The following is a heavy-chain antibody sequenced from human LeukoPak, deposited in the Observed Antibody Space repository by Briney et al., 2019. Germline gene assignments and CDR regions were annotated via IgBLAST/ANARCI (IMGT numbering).Heavy chain of an antibody. CDR2: ISGSGGST. CDR1: GFTFSSYS. Sequence: GGSLRLSCAASGFTFSSYSMNRVRQAPGKGLEWVSAISGSGGSTYYADSVKGRFTISRDNSKNTLYLQMNSLRAEDTAVYYCAKDLIRDIVVVPAAMGIDYWGQGTLVTVSP. J-gene: IGHJ4*02. D-gene: IGHD2-2*01. V-gene: IGHV3-23*01. CDR3: AKDLIRDIVVVPAAMGIDY.